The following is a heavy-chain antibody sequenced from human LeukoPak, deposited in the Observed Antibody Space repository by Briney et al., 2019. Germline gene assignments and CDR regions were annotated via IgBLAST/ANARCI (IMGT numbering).Heavy chain of an antibody. J-gene: IGHJ4*02. CDR1: VYTFIGFY. CDR2: ATPDSGVT. CDR3: VRRHIVTGFDF. Sequence: DSVKVSCKTSVYTFIGFYMHWIRQAPGHELKWMVGATPDSGVTDYAPKFQGRVSMTRDTSISTGYMELSSLRSDDTAVYYGVRRHIVTGFDFGGQGTRVTVFS. V-gene: IGHV1-2*02. D-gene: IGHD2-21*01.